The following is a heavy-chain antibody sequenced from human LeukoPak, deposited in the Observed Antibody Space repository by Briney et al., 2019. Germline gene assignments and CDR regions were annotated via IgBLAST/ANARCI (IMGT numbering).Heavy chain of an antibody. Sequence: SETLSLTCAVYGGSFSGYYWSWIRQPPGKGLEWIGEINHSGSTNYNPSLKSRVTVSVDTSKNQFSLKLSSVTAADTAVYYCARARRRFDPWGQGTLVTVSS. CDR1: GGSFSGYY. V-gene: IGHV4-34*01. J-gene: IGHJ5*02. CDR3: ARARRRFDP. CDR2: INHSGST.